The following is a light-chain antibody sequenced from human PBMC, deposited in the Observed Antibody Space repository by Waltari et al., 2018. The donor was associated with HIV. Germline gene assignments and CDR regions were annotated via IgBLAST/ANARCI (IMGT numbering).Light chain of an antibody. Sequence: DIHMTQSPSSLSASVGDTVTITCRARQSIDNYLNWYQQTPGKAPRLLIFGATRLQSGVPSRFRGSGSGSDFTLTVISLQPEDFATYYCQQTLRSPQTFGQGTRLDIK. CDR3: QQTLRSPQT. J-gene: IGKJ5*01. CDR2: GAT. V-gene: IGKV1-39*01. CDR1: QSIDNY.